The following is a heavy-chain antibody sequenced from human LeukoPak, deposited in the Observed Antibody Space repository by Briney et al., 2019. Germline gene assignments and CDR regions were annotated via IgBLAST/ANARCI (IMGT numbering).Heavy chain of an antibody. V-gene: IGHV3-30*02. CDR1: GFTFSSYG. J-gene: IGHJ3*02. CDR3: ARAVAPTDAFDI. Sequence: GGSLRLSCAASGFTFSSYGMHWVRQAPGKGLEWVAFMWYDGSNKYYADSVKGRFTISRDNSKNTLYLQMNSLRAEDTAVYYCARAVAPTDAFDIWGQGTMVTVSS. D-gene: IGHD6-19*01. CDR2: MWYDGSNK.